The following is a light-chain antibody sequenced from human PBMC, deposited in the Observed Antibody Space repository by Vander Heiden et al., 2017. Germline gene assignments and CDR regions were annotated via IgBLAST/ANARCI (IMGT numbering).Light chain of an antibody. J-gene: IGLJ3*02. CDR1: ALPTQS. CDR2: EDS. CDR3: QSADNSGTDWV. V-gene: IGLV3-25*03. Sequence: SYELTQPPSASVSPGQTARITCSGDALPTQSPYWYQQQPGKAPVLVIYEDSERPSGIPERFSGSSSGTTVTFTISGVQAEDEADYYCQSADNSGTDWVFGGGTKLTVL.